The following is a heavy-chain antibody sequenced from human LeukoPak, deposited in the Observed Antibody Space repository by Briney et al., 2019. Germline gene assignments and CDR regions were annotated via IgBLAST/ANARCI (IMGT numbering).Heavy chain of an antibody. CDR2: INSDGSST. CDR3: ARDGRVVQWDYYYYMDV. J-gene: IGHJ6*03. V-gene: IGHV3-74*01. Sequence: PGGSLRLSCAASGFTFSSYWMHWVRQAPGKGLVWVSRINSDGSSTSYADSVKGRFTTSRDNAKNTLYLQMNSLRAEDTAVYYCARDGRVVQWDYYYYMDVWGKGTTVTVSS. CDR1: GFTFSSYW. D-gene: IGHD3-3*01.